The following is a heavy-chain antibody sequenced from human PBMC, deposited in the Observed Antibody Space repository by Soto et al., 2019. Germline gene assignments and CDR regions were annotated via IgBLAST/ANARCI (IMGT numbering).Heavy chain of an antibody. CDR1: GSSFNNFA. J-gene: IGHJ4*02. D-gene: IGHD1-26*01. CDR3: ARAIKRWEVNYYFDY. CDR2: IVVMSNAA. Sequence: QVVLLQSGAEVKEPGSSVRLSCQVSGSSFNNFAFSWVRQAPGQGPEWLGGIVVMSNAADYSQKFKDRVTITADTSTSTLYMEVGSLTVDDTAVYYCARAIKRWEVNYYFDYWGQGTMVTVSS. V-gene: IGHV1-69*06.